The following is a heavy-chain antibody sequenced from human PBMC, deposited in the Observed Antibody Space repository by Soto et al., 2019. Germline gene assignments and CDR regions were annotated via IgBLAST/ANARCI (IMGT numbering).Heavy chain of an antibody. Sequence: SETLSLTCTVSGGSISSYYWSWIRQPPGKGLEWIGYIYYSGSTNYNPSLKSRVTISVDTSKNQFSLKLSSVTAADTAVYYCARIDLIAAAGTGYYYYMDVWGKGTTVTVSS. CDR3: ARIDLIAAAGTGYYYYMDV. V-gene: IGHV4-59*01. CDR1: GGSISSYY. D-gene: IGHD6-13*01. J-gene: IGHJ6*03. CDR2: IYYSGST.